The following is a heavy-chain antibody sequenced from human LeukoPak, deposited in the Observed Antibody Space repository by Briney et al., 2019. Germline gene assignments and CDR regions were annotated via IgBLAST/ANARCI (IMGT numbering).Heavy chain of an antibody. D-gene: IGHD2-21*01. Sequence: GGSLRLSCAASGFIFSNFWMSWVRQAPGKGLEWVAGIKQDGSEKFYVDSVKGRLTISRDNAKNSLYLQMNFLRTEDTALYYRARTRGETYFDYWGQGTLVTVSS. J-gene: IGHJ4*02. CDR3: ARTRGETYFDY. V-gene: IGHV3-7*01. CDR1: GFIFSNFW. CDR2: IKQDGSEK.